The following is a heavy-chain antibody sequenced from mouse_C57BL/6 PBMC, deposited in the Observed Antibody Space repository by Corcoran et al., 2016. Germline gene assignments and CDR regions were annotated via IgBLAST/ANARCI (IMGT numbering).Heavy chain of an antibody. Sequence: EVQLQQSGPELVKPGASVKISCKASGYTFTDYYMNWVKQSHGKSLEWIGDINPNNSGTSYNQKFKGKATLTVDKSSSTAYMELRSLTSEDSAVYYCARKDDYDVWFAYWGQGTLVTVSA. CDR3: ARKDDYDVWFAY. J-gene: IGHJ3*01. V-gene: IGHV1-26*01. CDR1: GYTFTDYY. CDR2: INPNNSGT. D-gene: IGHD2-4*01.